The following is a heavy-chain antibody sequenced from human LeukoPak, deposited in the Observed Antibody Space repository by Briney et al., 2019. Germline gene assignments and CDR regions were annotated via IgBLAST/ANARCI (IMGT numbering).Heavy chain of an antibody. Sequence: GGSLRLSCAASGFTFSSYSMNWVRQAPGKGLEWVSYISSSSSTIYYADSVKGRFTISRDNAKNSLYLQMNSLRDEDTAVYYCARDHPYSSSSGPFLDYWGQGTLVTVSS. V-gene: IGHV3-48*02. CDR1: GFTFSSYS. D-gene: IGHD6-6*01. CDR3: ARDHPYSSSSGPFLDY. CDR2: ISSSSSTI. J-gene: IGHJ4*02.